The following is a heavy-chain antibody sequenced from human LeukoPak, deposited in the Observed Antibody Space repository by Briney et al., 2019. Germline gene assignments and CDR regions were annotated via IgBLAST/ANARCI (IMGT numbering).Heavy chain of an antibody. J-gene: IGHJ4*02. V-gene: IGHV3-23*01. D-gene: IGHD6-13*01. CDR1: GFIFSTYA. CDR3: ARVQQLVFGDFDY. Sequence: GGSLRPSCGASGFIFSTYAMSWVRQAPGKGLEWVSGVSGDGSTTYYADSVKGRFTISRDNSKNTLYLQMNSLRAEDTAVYYCARVQQLVFGDFDYWGQGTLVTVSS. CDR2: VSGDGSTT.